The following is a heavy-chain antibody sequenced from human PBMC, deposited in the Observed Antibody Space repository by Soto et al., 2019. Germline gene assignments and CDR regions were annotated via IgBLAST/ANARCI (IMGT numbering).Heavy chain of an antibody. Sequence: ASVKVSCKASGYTFTSYGISWVRQAPGQGLEWIGWISAYNGNTNYAQKIQGRVTMTTDTSTSTAYMELRSLRSDDTAVYYCARSTYERVVNWNDVGYYYYYMDVWGKGTTVTVSS. CDR2: ISAYNGNT. CDR3: ARSTYERVVNWNDVGYYYYYMDV. CDR1: GYTFTSYG. D-gene: IGHD1-1*01. J-gene: IGHJ6*03. V-gene: IGHV1-18*01.